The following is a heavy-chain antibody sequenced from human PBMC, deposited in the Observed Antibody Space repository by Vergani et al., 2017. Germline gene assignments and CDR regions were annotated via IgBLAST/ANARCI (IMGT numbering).Heavy chain of an antibody. CDR3: ARDPRSVVAATLPFNY. CDR1: GFTFSSYS. Sequence: EVQLVESGGGLVQPGGSLRLSCAASGFTFSSYSMNWVRQAPGKGLEWVSYISSSSSTIYYADSVKGRFTISRDNAKNSRCLQMNSLRDEDTAVYYCARDPRSVVAATLPFNYWGQGTLVTVSS. CDR2: ISSSSSTI. J-gene: IGHJ4*02. D-gene: IGHD2-15*01. V-gene: IGHV3-48*02.